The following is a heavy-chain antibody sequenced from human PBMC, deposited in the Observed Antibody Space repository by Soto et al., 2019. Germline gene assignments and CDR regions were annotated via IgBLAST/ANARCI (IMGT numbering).Heavy chain of an antibody. Sequence: ASVKVSCKASGGTFSSYAISWVRQAPGQGLEWMGGIIPIFGTANYAQKFQGRVTITADESTSTAYMELSSLRSEDTAVYCCARSGVGDPDYWGQGTLVTVSS. D-gene: IGHD2-21*01. CDR2: IIPIFGTA. CDR3: ARSGVGDPDY. CDR1: GGTFSSYA. J-gene: IGHJ4*02. V-gene: IGHV1-69*13.